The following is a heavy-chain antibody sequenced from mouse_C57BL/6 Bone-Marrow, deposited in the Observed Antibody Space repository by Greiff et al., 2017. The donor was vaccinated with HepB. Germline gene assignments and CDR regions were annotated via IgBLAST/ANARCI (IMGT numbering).Heavy chain of an antibody. CDR3: ARDDYYGTG. D-gene: IGHD1-1*01. CDR2: ISYDGSN. CDR1: GYSITSGYY. J-gene: IGHJ3*01. Sequence: VQLKESGPGLVKPSQSLSLTCSVTGYSITSGYYWNWIRQFPGNKLEWMGYISYDGSNNYNPSLKNRISITRDTSKNQFFLKLNSVTTEDTATYYCARDDYYGTGWGQGTLVTVSA. V-gene: IGHV3-6*01.